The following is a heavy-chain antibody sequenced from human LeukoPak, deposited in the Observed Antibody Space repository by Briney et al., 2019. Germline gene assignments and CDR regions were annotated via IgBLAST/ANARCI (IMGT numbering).Heavy chain of an antibody. D-gene: IGHD2-15*01. CDR1: GFAVSSYY. CDR3: ASDPARYYFDY. Sequence: GGSLRLSCAASGFAVSSYYMTWVRQPPGKGLEWVSLIYSAGSTYYADSVKGRFTISRDNSKNTLYLQMNSLRAEDTAVYYCASDPARYYFDYWGQGTLVTVSS. J-gene: IGHJ4*02. V-gene: IGHV3-53*01. CDR2: IYSAGST.